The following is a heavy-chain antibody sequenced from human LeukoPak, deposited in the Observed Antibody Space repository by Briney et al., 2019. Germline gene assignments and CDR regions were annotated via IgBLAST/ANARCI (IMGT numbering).Heavy chain of an antibody. CDR1: GFTFSSYS. CDR2: ISSSSSTI. CDR3: TREVPGIAVAELDN. J-gene: IGHJ4*02. D-gene: IGHD6-19*01. Sequence: GGSLRLSCAASGFTFSSYSMNWVRQAPGKGLEWVSYISSSSSTIYYADSVKSRFTISRDNAKNSLYLQMNSLRAEDTAVYYCTREVPGIAVAELDNWGQGTLVTVSS. V-gene: IGHV3-48*01.